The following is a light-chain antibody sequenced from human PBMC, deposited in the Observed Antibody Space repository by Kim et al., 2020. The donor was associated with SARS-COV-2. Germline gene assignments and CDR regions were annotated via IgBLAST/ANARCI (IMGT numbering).Light chain of an antibody. V-gene: IGKV1-6*01. Sequence: SASVGDRVTITCRASQGISNDLGWYQQKPGKAPRLLIYAAASLQSGVPSRFSGSGSGTDFTITINSLQPEDVATYYCLQDHNYPFTFGQGTKLEI. CDR3: LQDHNYPFT. CDR1: QGISND. CDR2: AAA. J-gene: IGKJ2*01.